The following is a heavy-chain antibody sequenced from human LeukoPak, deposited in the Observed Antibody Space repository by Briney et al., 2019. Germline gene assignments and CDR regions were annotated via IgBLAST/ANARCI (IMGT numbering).Heavy chain of an antibody. D-gene: IGHD3-3*01. CDR2: ISSRGGTI. J-gene: IGHJ3*02. CDR1: GLTFSSSE. CDR3: ATQGRSAISGI. V-gene: IGHV3-48*03. Sequence: GGSLRLSCAASGLTFSSSEMNWVRQAPRKGLEWISYISSRGGTIYHADSVKGRFTVSRDNAKNSLYLQMTSLRAEDTAVYYCATQGRSAISGIWGQGTMVTVSS.